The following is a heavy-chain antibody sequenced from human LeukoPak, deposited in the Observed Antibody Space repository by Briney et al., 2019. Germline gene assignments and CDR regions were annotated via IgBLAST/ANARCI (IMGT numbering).Heavy chain of an antibody. V-gene: IGHV1-46*01. CDR1: GYTFTSYY. D-gene: IGHD3-22*01. Sequence: ASVKVSCKASGYTFTSYYMHWVRQAPGQGLEWMGIINPSGGSTSYAQKFQGRVTMTRDMSTSTVYMELSGLRSEDTAVYYCARVGDTYYYDSSGQFDYWGQGTLVTVSS. CDR2: INPSGGST. CDR3: ARVGDTYYYDSSGQFDY. J-gene: IGHJ4*02.